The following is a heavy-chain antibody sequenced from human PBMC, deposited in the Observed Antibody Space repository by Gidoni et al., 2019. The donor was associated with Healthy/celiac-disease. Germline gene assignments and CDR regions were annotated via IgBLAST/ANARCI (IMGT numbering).Heavy chain of an antibody. Sequence: QLQLQESGPGLVKPSETLSLTCTVSGGSISSSSYYWGWIRQPPGKGLEWIGSISYSGSTYYNPSLKSRVTIAVDTSKNQFSLKLSSVTAADTAVYYCARHLGIMITFGGVNDAFDIWGQGTMVTVSS. CDR2: ISYSGST. CDR1: GGSISSSSYY. J-gene: IGHJ3*02. V-gene: IGHV4-39*01. CDR3: ARHLGIMITFGGVNDAFDI. D-gene: IGHD3-16*01.